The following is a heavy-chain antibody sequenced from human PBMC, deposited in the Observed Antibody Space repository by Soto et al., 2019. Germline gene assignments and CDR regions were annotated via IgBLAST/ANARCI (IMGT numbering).Heavy chain of an antibody. V-gene: IGHV3-23*01. D-gene: IGHD3-22*01. CDR1: GFTFSSYA. J-gene: IGHJ4*02. CDR2: ISGSGGIT. Sequence: LRLSCAASGFTFSSYAMGWVRQAPGKGLDWVSVISGSGGITYSADSVKGRFTISRDNSKNILYLQMNSLRAEDTAVYYCARDAGELPVVTVRVFVFWGRGTLVTVSS. CDR3: ARDAGELPVVTVRVFVF.